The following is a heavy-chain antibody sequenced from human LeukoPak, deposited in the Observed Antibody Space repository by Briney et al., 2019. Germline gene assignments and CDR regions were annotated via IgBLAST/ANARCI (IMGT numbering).Heavy chain of an antibody. V-gene: IGHV3-30*03. D-gene: IGHD2-2*01. CDR1: GFTFSSYG. CDR2: ISYDGSNK. CDR3: VRDGSALGYCSSTNCRGAFDI. Sequence: PGRSLRLSCAASGFTFSSYGMHWVRQAPGKGLEWVAVISYDGSNKYYADSVKGRFTISRDNSKNTLYLQMNSLRAEDTAVYYCVRDGSALGYCSSTNCRGAFDIWGPGTVVTVSS. J-gene: IGHJ3*02.